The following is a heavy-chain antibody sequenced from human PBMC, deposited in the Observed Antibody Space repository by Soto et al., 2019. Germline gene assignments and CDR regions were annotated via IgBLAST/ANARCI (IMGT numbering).Heavy chain of an antibody. V-gene: IGHV3-74*01. CDR2: INSDGSST. CDR1: GFTFSSYW. J-gene: IGHJ6*02. CDR3: ARGELLWFGESTDYYYYGMDF. Sequence: GSLRLSCAASGFTFSSYWMHWVRQAPGKGLVWVSRINSDGSSTSYADSVKGRFTISRDNAKNTLYLQMNSLRAEDTAVYYCARGELLWFGESTDYYYYGMDFWGQGTTVTVSS. D-gene: IGHD3-10*01.